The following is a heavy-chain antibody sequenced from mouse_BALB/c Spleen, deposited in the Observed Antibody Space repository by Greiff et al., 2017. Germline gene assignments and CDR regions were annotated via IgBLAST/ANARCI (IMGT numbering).Heavy chain of an antibody. CDR2: INPSTGYT. CDR1: GYTFTSYW. V-gene: IGHV1-7*01. Sequence: QVQLKQSGAELAKPGASVKMSCKASGYTFTSYWMHWVKQRPGQGLEWIGYINPSTGYTEYNQKFKDKATLTADKSSSTAYMQLSSLTSEDSAVYYCARALLTGAMDYWGQGTSVTVSS. D-gene: IGHD2-10*01. CDR3: ARALLTGAMDY. J-gene: IGHJ4*01.